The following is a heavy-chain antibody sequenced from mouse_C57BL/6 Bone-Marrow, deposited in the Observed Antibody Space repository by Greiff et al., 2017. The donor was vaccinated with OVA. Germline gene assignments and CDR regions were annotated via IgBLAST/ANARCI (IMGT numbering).Heavy chain of an antibody. CDR3: ARWGYGNRGDFDY. V-gene: IGHV1-54*01. CDR1: GYAFTNYL. D-gene: IGHD2-1*01. Sequence: QVQLQQSGAELVRPGTSVKVSCKASGYAFTNYLIEWVKQRPGQGLEWIGVINPGSGGTNYNEKFKGKATLTADKSSSTAYMQLSSLTSEDSAVYVCARWGYGNRGDFDYWGQGTTLTVSS. J-gene: IGHJ2*01. CDR2: INPGSGGT.